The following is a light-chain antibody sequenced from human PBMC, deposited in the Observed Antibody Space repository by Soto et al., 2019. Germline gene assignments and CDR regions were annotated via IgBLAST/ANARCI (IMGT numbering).Light chain of an antibody. CDR1: QSVETY. V-gene: IGKV3-11*01. Sequence: IPLTQSPAILSLSPGERATLSCRASQSVETYVAWYQQKPGQPPRLLIYDTSKRASGVPARFSGSGSGTDFTLSISSLEPEDFAVYFCQQRRNWVSFGPGTRVD. J-gene: IGKJ3*01. CDR3: QQRRNWVS. CDR2: DTS.